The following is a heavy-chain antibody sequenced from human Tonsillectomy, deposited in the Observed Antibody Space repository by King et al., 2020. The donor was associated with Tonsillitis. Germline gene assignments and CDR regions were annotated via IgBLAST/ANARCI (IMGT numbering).Heavy chain of an antibody. CDR2: ISYDGSNK. Sequence: VQLVQSGGGVVQPGRSLRLSCAASGFTFISYGMHWVRQAPGKGLEWVAVISYDGSNKYYADSVKGRFTISRDNSKNTLYLQMNSLRAEDTAVYYCAKESAVTTAFDYWGPGTLVTVSS. CDR1: GFTFISYG. V-gene: IGHV3-30*18. D-gene: IGHD4-11*01. CDR3: AKESAVTTAFDY. J-gene: IGHJ4*02.